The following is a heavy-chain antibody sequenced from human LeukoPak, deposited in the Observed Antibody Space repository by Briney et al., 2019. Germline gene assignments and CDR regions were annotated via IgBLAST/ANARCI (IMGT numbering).Heavy chain of an antibody. V-gene: IGHV3-9*01. CDR3: AELGITMIGGV. Sequence: QPGGSLRLSCAASGFTFDDYAMHWVRQAPGKGLEWVPGISWNSGSIGYADSVKGRFTISRDNAKNSLYLQMNSLRAEDTAVYYCAELGITMIGGVWGKGTTVTISS. J-gene: IGHJ6*04. D-gene: IGHD3-10*02. CDR2: ISWNSGSI. CDR1: GFTFDDYA.